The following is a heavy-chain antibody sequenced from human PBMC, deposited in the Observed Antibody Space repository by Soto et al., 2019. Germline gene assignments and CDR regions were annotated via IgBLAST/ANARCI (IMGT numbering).Heavy chain of an antibody. CDR2: IIPIFGTA. V-gene: IGHV1-69*13. Sequence: ASVKVSCKASGGTFSSYAISWVRQAPGQGLEWMGGIIPIFGTANYAQKFQGRVTITADESTSTAYMELSSLRSEGTAVYYCARRTYYYGSGSYYMEGNWFDPWGQGTLVTVSS. CDR3: ARRTYYYGSGSYYMEGNWFDP. J-gene: IGHJ5*02. D-gene: IGHD3-10*01. CDR1: GGTFSSYA.